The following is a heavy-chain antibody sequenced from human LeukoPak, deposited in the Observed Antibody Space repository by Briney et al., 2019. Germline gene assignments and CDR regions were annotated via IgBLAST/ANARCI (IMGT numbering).Heavy chain of an antibody. Sequence: SETLSLTCAVYGGSFSGYYWSWIRQPPGKGLEWIGEINHSGSTNYNPSLKSRVTISVDTSKNQFSLKLSSVTAADTAVYYCARDLLHSSSWYFPDSGAYDAFDIWGQGTMVTVSS. CDR2: INHSGST. D-gene: IGHD6-13*01. V-gene: IGHV4-34*01. CDR3: ARDLLHSSSWYFPDSGAYDAFDI. J-gene: IGHJ3*02. CDR1: GGSFSGYY.